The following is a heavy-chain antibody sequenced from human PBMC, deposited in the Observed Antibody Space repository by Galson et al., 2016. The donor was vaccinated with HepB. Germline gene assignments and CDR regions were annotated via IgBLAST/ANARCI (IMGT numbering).Heavy chain of an antibody. J-gene: IGHJ4*02. V-gene: IGHV3-30*04. CDR2: VSYDGHNK. CDR1: GFILSGYA. Sequence: SLRLSCAASGFILSGYAMHWVRQPPGKGLAWVAVVSYDGHNKFYSDSVKGRFTVSRDNSKNTLSLQMNSLRPEDTAVYYCARDEGLHGSGSMNYWGRGTLVTVSS. CDR3: ARDEGLHGSGSMNY. D-gene: IGHD3-10*01.